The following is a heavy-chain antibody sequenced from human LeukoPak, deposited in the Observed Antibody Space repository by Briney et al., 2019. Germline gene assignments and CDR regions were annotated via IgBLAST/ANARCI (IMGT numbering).Heavy chain of an antibody. V-gene: IGHV1-18*01. D-gene: IGHD3-3*01. Sequence: ASVKVSCKTSGYSFTSYGISWVRQAPGQGLEWMGWISAYNGNTNYAQKVQGRVTMTTDTSTSTAYMELRSLRSDDTAVYYCARAGRRLFGVLIPLSFDYWGQGTPVTVSS. CDR3: ARAGRRLFGVLIPLSFDY. CDR2: ISAYNGNT. J-gene: IGHJ4*02. CDR1: GYSFTSYG.